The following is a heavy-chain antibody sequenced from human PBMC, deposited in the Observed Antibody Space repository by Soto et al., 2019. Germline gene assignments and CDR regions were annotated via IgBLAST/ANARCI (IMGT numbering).Heavy chain of an antibody. Sequence: QAHLVQSGPEVKKPGASVKVSCKGSGYIFTSYGIAWVRQAPGQGLEWMGWISAHNGNTEYAQKFQGRVTVTSDTSTSTASLELRSLRSDDTALYYCARGRYGDYWGQGALVTVSS. CDR1: GYIFTSYG. CDR3: ARGRYGDY. J-gene: IGHJ4*02. D-gene: IGHD4-17*01. V-gene: IGHV1-18*01. CDR2: ISAHNGNT.